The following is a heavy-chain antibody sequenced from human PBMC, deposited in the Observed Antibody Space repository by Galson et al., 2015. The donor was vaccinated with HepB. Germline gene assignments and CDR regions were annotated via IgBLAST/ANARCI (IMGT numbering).Heavy chain of an antibody. CDR3: AKGPAGFRDPLDY. V-gene: IGHV3-23*01. Sequence: SLRLSCAASGFTFSSSAMSWVRQAPGTGLEWVSAISGSGGSTYYADSVKGRFTISRDNSNNTLYLQMNSLRAVDTAVYYCAKGPAGFRDPLDYWVQGTLVTVSS. J-gene: IGHJ4*02. CDR2: ISGSGGST. CDR1: GFTFSSSA. D-gene: IGHD3-10*01.